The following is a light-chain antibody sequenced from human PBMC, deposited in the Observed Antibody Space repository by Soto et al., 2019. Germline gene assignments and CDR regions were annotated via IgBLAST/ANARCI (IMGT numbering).Light chain of an antibody. CDR3: QQRSNWPT. CDR2: AAS. V-gene: IGKV3-11*01. J-gene: IGKJ5*01. CDR1: QSISNY. Sequence: EIVMAQAPGSLTVSPGEGATLSCRASQSISNYLAWYQQKPGQAPRLLIYAASIRATGIPARFSGSGSGKDFTLTISSLEPEDFAVYFCQQRSNWPTFGQGTRLEIK.